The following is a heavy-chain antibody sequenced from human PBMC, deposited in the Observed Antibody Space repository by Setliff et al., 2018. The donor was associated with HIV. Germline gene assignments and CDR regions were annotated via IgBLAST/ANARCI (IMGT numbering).Heavy chain of an antibody. CDR3: ARVGGTTWGVYYYYYYMDV. V-gene: IGHV4-61*02. CDR1: GGSISSGSYY. CDR2: IYASGST. J-gene: IGHJ6*03. Sequence: SETLSLTCTVSGGSISSGSYYWSWIRQPAGKGLEWIGRIYASGSTNYNPSLKSRVTTSVDTSKNQFSLKLGSVTAADTAMYYCARVGGTTWGVYYYYYYMDVWGKGTPVTVSS. D-gene: IGHD1-7*01.